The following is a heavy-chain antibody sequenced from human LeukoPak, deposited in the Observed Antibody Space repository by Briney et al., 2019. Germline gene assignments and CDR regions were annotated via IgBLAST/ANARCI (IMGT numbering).Heavy chain of an antibody. CDR3: ARAAIAARPPNWFDP. J-gene: IGHJ5*02. D-gene: IGHD6-6*01. CDR1: GGTFSSYA. CDR2: IIPIFGTA. Sequence: GASVKVSCKASGGTFSSYAISWVRRAPGQGLEWMGGIIPIFGTANYAQKFQGRVTITTDESTSTAYMELSSLRSEDTAVYYCARAAIAARPPNWFDPWGQGTLVTVSS. V-gene: IGHV1-69*05.